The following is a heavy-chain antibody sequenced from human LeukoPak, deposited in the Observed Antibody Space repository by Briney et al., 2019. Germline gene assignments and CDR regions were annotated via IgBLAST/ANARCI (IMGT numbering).Heavy chain of an antibody. D-gene: IGHD2-8*01. V-gene: IGHV4-34*01. CDR3: ARGRGNIVLMVYAMRYFDY. CDR1: GGSFSRYY. Sequence: SETLSLTCAVYGGSFSRYYWSWIRQPPGKGLEWIGEINHSGSTNYNPSLKSRVTISVDTSKNQFSLKLSSVTAADTAVYYCARGRGNIVLMVYAMRYFDYWGQGTLVTVSS. J-gene: IGHJ4*02. CDR2: INHSGST.